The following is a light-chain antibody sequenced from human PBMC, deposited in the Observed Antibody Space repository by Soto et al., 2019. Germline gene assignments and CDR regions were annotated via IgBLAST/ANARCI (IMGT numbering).Light chain of an antibody. CDR3: SSYTSSSALVV. V-gene: IGLV2-14*01. CDR2: DVN. J-gene: IGLJ2*01. CDR1: SSDVGGYNY. Sequence: QSALTQPASVSGSPGQSITISCTGTSSDVGGYNYVSWYQQHPGKAPKLMIYDVNNRPSGVSNRFSGSKSGNTASLTISGQQAEDEADYYCSSYTSSSALVVFGGGTKVTVI.